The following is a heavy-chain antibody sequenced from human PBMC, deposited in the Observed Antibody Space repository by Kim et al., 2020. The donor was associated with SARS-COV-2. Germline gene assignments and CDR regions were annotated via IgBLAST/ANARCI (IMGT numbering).Heavy chain of an antibody. CDR2: ISGSGGST. V-gene: IGHV3-23*01. D-gene: IGHD3-3*01. CDR1: GFTFSSYA. Sequence: GGSLRLSCAASGFTFSSYAMSWVRQAPGKGLEWVSAISGSGGSTYYADSVKGRFTISRDNSKNTLYLQMNSLRAEDTAVYYCANGALFGVVIDEYFQHWGQGTLVTVSS. J-gene: IGHJ1*01. CDR3: ANGALFGVVIDEYFQH.